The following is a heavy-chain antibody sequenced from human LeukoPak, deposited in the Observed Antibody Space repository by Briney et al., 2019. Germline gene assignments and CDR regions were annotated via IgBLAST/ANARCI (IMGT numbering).Heavy chain of an antibody. D-gene: IGHD6-13*01. CDR2: ISAYNGNT. Sequence: ASVKVSCKASGYTFTSYGISWVRQAPGQGLEWMGWISAYNGNTNYAQKLQGRVTMSTDTSTSTAYMELRSLRSDDTAVYYCAREQQLAWDNWFDPWGQGTLVTVSS. CDR1: GYTFTSYG. CDR3: AREQQLAWDNWFDP. J-gene: IGHJ5*02. V-gene: IGHV1-18*01.